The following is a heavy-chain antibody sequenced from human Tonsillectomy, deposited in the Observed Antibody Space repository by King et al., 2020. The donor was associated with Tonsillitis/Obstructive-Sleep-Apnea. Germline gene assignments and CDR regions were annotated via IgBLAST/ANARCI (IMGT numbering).Heavy chain of an antibody. V-gene: IGHV4-59*08. CDR1: GGSISSYY. Sequence: QLQESGPGLVKPSETLSLTCTVSGGSISSYYWSWIRQPPGKGLEWIRYIYYSGSTNYNPSLKSRVTISVDTSKNQFSLKLSSVTAADTAVYYCARLGGSYANDAFDIWGQGTMVTVSS. CDR3: ARLGGSYANDAFDI. J-gene: IGHJ3*02. CDR2: IYYSGST. D-gene: IGHD1-26*01.